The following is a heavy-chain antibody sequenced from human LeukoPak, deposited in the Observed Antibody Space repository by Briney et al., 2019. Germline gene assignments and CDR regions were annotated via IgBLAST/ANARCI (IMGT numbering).Heavy chain of an antibody. J-gene: IGHJ5*02. D-gene: IGHD5-24*01. CDR2: INPSGDNT. CDR1: GSTFSSYT. V-gene: IGHV1-46*01. Sequence: ASVKVSCKASGSTFSSYTISWVRQAPGQGLEWIGIINPSGDNTWYAQKFQGRVTMTRDMATSTDYLEVSSLRSEDTAVYYCARDNSLRDTAWWFDPWGQGTLVTVSS. CDR3: ARDNSLRDTAWWFDP.